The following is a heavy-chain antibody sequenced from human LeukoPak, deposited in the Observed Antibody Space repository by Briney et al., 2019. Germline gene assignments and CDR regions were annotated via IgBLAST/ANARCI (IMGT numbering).Heavy chain of an antibody. CDR2: IREDGSEK. CDR3: VKVAKHYYGSETYYFFEH. Sequence: PGGSLRLSCVASGFTFSSSWMTWVRQAPGKGLEWVASIREDGSEKTSVDSVKGRFTISRDNAKNSLYLQMNSLRVEDTAIYYCVKVAKHYYGSETYYFFEHWGQGTPVTASS. D-gene: IGHD3-10*01. CDR1: GFTFSSSW. V-gene: IGHV3-7*01. J-gene: IGHJ4*02.